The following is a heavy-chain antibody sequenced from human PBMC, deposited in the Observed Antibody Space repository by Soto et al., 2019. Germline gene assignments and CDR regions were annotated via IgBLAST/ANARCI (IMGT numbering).Heavy chain of an antibody. CDR2: MNPNSGNT. J-gene: IGHJ3*02. D-gene: IGHD3-10*01. CDR1: GYTFTSYD. V-gene: IGHV1-8*01. Sequence: VSVKVSCKASGYTFTSYDINWVRQATGQGLEWMGWMNPNSGNTGYAQKFQGRVTMTRNTSISTAYMELSSLRSEDTAVYYCARGINYYASGDDAFDIWGQGTMVT. CDR3: ARGINYYASGDDAFDI.